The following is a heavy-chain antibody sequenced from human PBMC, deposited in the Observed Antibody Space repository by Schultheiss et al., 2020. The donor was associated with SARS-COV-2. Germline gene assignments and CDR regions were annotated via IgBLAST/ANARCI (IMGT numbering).Heavy chain of an antibody. V-gene: IGHV3-30*04. CDR2: ISYDGSNK. D-gene: IGHD5-18*01. Sequence: GGSLRLSCAASGFTFSSYAMSWVRQAPGKGLEWVAVISYDGSNKYYADSVKGRFTISRDNSKNTLYLQMNSLRADDTAVYYCARDRFRIQLWLPYYYGMDFWGQGTTVTVSS. J-gene: IGHJ6*02. CDR3: ARDRFRIQLWLPYYYGMDF. CDR1: GFTFSSYA.